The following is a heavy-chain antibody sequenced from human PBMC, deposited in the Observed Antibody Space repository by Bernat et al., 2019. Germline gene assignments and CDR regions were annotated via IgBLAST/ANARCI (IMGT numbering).Heavy chain of an antibody. D-gene: IGHD1-20*01. V-gene: IGHV3-30-3*01. CDR1: GFTFSSYS. J-gene: IGHJ3*02. Sequence: QVQLLESGGGVVQPGRSLRLSCAVSGFTFSSYSIHWVRQAPGEGLEWVAVISYDGGNKYYADSVKGRFTLSRDNSKNTLYMQMNSLTPEDTAVYYCARVLCKWNVGDAFDIWGQGTMVTVSS. CDR3: ARVLCKWNVGDAFDI. CDR2: ISYDGGNK.